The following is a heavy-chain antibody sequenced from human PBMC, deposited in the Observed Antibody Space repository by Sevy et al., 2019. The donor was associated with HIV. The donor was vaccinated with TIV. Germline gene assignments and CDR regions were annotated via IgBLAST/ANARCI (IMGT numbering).Heavy chain of an antibody. CDR2: ITSSGSTI. D-gene: IGHD3-22*01. J-gene: IGHJ4*02. Sequence: GGSLRLSCAASGFTFSNFEMNWVRQAPGKGLEWISYITSSGSTIYYADSVQGRFTISRDNAKNSLFLQMNSLRAEDTAVYYCATATYYYPSRGPYYFDYWGQGTLVTRSS. CDR3: ATATYYYPSRGPYYFDY. V-gene: IGHV3-48*03. CDR1: GFTFSNFE.